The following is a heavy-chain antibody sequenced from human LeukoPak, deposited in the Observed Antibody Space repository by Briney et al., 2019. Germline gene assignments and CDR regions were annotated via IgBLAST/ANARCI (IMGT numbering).Heavy chain of an antibody. CDR3: AREGDYYDSSGYLDAFDI. CDR1: GYTFTSYD. CDR2: MNPNSGNT. V-gene: IGHV1-8*01. J-gene: IGHJ3*02. D-gene: IGHD3-22*01. Sequence: ASVKVSCKASGYTFTSYDINWVRQATGQGLEWMGWMNPNSGNTGYAQKFQGRVTMTRNTSISTAYMELSRLRSDDTAVYYCAREGDYYDSSGYLDAFDIWGQGTMVTVSS.